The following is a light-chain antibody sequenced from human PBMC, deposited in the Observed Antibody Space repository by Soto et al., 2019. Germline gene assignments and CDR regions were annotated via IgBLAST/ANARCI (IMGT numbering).Light chain of an antibody. V-gene: IGKV1-39*01. Sequence: DIQMTQSPSSLSAPVGDRVTITCRASQSISSYLNWYQQKPGKAPKLLIYAASSLQSGVASRFSGSGSGTDFTLTISSLQPEDFATYYCQQSYSTPIAFGPGTKVDIK. J-gene: IGKJ3*01. CDR3: QQSYSTPIA. CDR2: AAS. CDR1: QSISSY.